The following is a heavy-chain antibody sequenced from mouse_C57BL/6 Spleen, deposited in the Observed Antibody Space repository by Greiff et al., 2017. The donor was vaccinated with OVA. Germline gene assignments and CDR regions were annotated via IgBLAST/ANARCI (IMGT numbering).Heavy chain of an antibody. CDR1: GFTFSSYG. Sequence: EVHLVESGGDLVKPGGSLKLSCAASGFTFSSYGMSWVRQTPDKRLEWVATISSGGSYTYYPDHVKGRFTISSDNAKNTLYLQMSSLKSEDTAMYYCARDEGYDYYAMDYWGQGTSVTVSS. V-gene: IGHV5-6*01. D-gene: IGHD2-3*01. CDR2: ISSGGSYT. CDR3: ARDEGYDYYAMDY. J-gene: IGHJ4*01.